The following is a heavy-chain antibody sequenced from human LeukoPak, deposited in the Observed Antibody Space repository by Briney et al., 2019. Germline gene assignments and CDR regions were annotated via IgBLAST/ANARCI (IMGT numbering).Heavy chain of an antibody. V-gene: IGHV3-74*01. CDR2: INSDGSST. D-gene: IGHD6-13*01. CDR3: ARDPRSAAAGPIDY. CDR1: GFTFSSYW. Sequence: PGGSLSLSCAASGFTFSSYWMHWVRQAPGQGLVWVSRINSDGSSTSYADSVTGRFTISRDNAKNTLYLQMNSLRAEDTAVYYCARDPRSAAAGPIDYWGQGTLVTVSS. J-gene: IGHJ4*02.